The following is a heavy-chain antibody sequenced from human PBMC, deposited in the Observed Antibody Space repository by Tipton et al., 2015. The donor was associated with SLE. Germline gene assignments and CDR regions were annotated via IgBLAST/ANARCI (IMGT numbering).Heavy chain of an antibody. CDR1: GGSTSSSSFY. D-gene: IGHD7-27*01. CDR2: MYFSGST. Sequence: TLSLTCTVSGGSTSSSSFYWGWIRQPPGKGLEWIGSMYFSGSTYYNPSLKSRVTLSLDTSKNQFSLKLSSVTAADTAVYYCARLTPWGYDYWGPGMLVTVSS. J-gene: IGHJ4*02. V-gene: IGHV4-39*07. CDR3: ARLTPWGYDY.